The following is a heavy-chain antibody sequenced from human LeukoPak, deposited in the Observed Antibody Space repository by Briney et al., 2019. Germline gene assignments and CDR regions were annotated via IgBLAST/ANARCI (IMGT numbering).Heavy chain of an antibody. CDR2: IIPIFGTA. Sequence: SVKVSCKASGGTFSSYAISWVRQAPGQGLEWMGRIIPIFGTANYAQKFQGRVTITTDESTSTAYMELSSLRSEDTAVYYCARDGGLDYYDSSGYYEGSDYWGHGTLVTVSS. D-gene: IGHD3-22*01. V-gene: IGHV1-69*05. CDR3: ARDGGLDYYDSSGYYEGSDY. J-gene: IGHJ4*01. CDR1: GGTFSSYA.